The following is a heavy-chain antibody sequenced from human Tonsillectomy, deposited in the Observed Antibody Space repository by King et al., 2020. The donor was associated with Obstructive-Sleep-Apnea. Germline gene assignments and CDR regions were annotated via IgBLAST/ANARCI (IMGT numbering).Heavy chain of an antibody. Sequence: VQLVESGGGLVQPGGSLRLSCAASTFTFSDFGMNWVRQAPGKGLEWVSYISGSSTTIHYADSVKGRFTISRDNAKSSLYLQMNSLRAEDTAVYYCVGGAMDLDKWFDPWGQGTLVTVSS. D-gene: IGHD3/OR15-3a*01. V-gene: IGHV3-48*04. J-gene: IGHJ5*02. CDR1: TFTFSDFG. CDR3: VGGAMDLDKWFDP. CDR2: ISGSSTTI.